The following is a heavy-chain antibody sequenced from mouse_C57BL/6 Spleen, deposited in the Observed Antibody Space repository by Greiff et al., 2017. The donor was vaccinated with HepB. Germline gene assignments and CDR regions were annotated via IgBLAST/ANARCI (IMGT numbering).Heavy chain of an antibody. CDR2: ISSGGSYT. Sequence: DVQLQESGGDLVKPGGSLKLSCAASGFTFSSYGMSWVRQTPDKRLEWVATISSGGSYTYYPDSVKGRFTISRDNAKNTLYLQMSSLKSEDTAMYYCARRPPITTVVAHWYFDVWGTGTTVTVSS. V-gene: IGHV5-6*02. D-gene: IGHD1-1*01. J-gene: IGHJ1*03. CDR3: ARRPPITTVVAHWYFDV. CDR1: GFTFSSYG.